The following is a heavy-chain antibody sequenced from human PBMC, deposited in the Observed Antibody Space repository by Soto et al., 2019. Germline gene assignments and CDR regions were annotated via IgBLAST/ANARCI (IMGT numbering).Heavy chain of an antibody. Sequence: SETLSLTCTGSGGSISSYYCSWIRQPPWKGLEWIGYIYYSGSTNYNPSLKSRVTISVDTSKNQFSLKLSSVTAADTAVYYCARGDALSYCGGHCPLYFDYWGQGTLVTFSS. CDR3: ARGDALSYCGGHCPLYFDY. J-gene: IGHJ4*02. V-gene: IGHV4-59*01. D-gene: IGHD2-21*02. CDR2: IYYSGST. CDR1: GGSISSYY.